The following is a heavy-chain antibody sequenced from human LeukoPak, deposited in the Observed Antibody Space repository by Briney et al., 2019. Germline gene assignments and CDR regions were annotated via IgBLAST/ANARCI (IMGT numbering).Heavy chain of an antibody. Sequence: PGGSLRLSCAASGFTVSNSFMSWVRQAPGKGLEWVSVIYSGGSACYADSVKGRFTISRDNSKNTLYLQMNSLRAEDTAVYYCTRVYGSGSYYSHCWGQGTLVTVSS. V-gene: IGHV3-53*01. J-gene: IGHJ4*02. D-gene: IGHD3-10*01. CDR3: TRVYGSGSYYSHC. CDR1: GFTVSNSF. CDR2: IYSGGSA.